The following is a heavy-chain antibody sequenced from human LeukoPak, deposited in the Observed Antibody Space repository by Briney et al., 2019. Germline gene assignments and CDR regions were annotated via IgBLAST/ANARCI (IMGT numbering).Heavy chain of an antibody. D-gene: IGHD6-19*01. V-gene: IGHV3-7*04. CDR2: IEKDGSEK. J-gene: IGHJ4*02. CDR1: GFGLSSYW. CDR3: VGGVGWLSDY. Sequence: GGSLRLSCAASGFGLSSYWMNWVRQAPGKGPEWVANIEKDGSEKNYVDSVKGRFTISRDNAKNLVYLQMNSLRAEDTAVYYCVGGVGWLSDYWGQGTLVTVSS.